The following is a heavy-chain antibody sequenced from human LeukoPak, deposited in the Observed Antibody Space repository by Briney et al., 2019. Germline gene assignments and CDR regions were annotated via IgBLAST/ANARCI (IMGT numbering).Heavy chain of an antibody. CDR3: ARASMDYYDSSGYYYYYMDV. D-gene: IGHD3-22*01. Sequence: SETLSLTCAVYGGSFSGYYWSWIRQPPGKGLEWIGYIYYSGSTNYNPSLKSRVTISVDTSKNQFSLKLSSVTAADTAVYYCARASMDYYDSSGYYYYYMDVWGKGTTVTVSS. CDR1: GGSFSGYY. CDR2: IYYSGST. V-gene: IGHV4-59*01. J-gene: IGHJ6*03.